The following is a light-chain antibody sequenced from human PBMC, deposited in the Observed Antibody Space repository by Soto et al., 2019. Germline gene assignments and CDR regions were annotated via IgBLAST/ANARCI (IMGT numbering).Light chain of an antibody. CDR2: NAS. CDR1: PSISSW. Sequence: DSPMTQSPSTRYASVGARVTIPWRASPSISSWLAWYQQKPGKAPKFLIYNASSLESGVPSRFSGSGSGTECTLTISSLQPDDVSTYYCQQYNSYSWTLGQGTKVDIK. CDR3: QQYNSYSWT. V-gene: IGKV1-5*03. J-gene: IGKJ1*01.